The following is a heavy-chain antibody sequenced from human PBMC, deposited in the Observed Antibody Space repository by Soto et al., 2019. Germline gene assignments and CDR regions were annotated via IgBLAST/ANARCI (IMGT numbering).Heavy chain of an antibody. Sequence: GGSLRLSCAASGFTFSSYGMHWVRQAPGKGLEWVAVISYDGSNKYYADSVKGRFTISRDNSKNTLYLQMNSLRAEDTAVYYCAKDLLKLELAWSPRDYWGQGTLVTVSS. CDR3: AKDLLKLELAWSPRDY. D-gene: IGHD1-7*01. J-gene: IGHJ4*02. V-gene: IGHV3-30*18. CDR1: GFTFSSYG. CDR2: ISYDGSNK.